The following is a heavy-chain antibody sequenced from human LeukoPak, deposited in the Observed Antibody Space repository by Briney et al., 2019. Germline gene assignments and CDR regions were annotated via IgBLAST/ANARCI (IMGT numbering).Heavy chain of an antibody. Sequence: PSETLSLTCAVYGGSFSGYYWSWIRQPPGKGLEWIGEINHSGSTNYNPSLKSRVTISVDTSKNQFSLKLSSVTAADTAVYYCARGWTNGYFDYWGQGTLVTVSS. CDR3: ARGWTNGYFDY. CDR2: INHSGST. D-gene: IGHD3/OR15-3a*01. CDR1: GGSFSGYY. V-gene: IGHV4-34*01. J-gene: IGHJ4*02.